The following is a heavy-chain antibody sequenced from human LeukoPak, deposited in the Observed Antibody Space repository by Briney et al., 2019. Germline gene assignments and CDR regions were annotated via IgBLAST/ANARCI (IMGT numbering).Heavy chain of an antibody. CDR2: INHSGST. Sequence: PSETLSLTCAVYGGSFSGYYWSWIRQPPGKGLEWVGEINHSGSTNYNPSLKSRVTISADTSKTQFSLQPSSVTAADTAVYYCARGPTVATIRGKIYYYYYYIDVWGKGTTVTVSS. CDR3: ARGPTVATIRGKIYYYYYYIDV. D-gene: IGHD5-12*01. CDR1: GGSFSGYY. J-gene: IGHJ6*03. V-gene: IGHV4-34*01.